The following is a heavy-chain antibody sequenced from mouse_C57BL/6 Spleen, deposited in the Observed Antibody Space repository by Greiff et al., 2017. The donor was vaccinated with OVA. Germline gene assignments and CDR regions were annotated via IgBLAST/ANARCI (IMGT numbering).Heavy chain of an antibody. J-gene: IGHJ1*03. D-gene: IGHD2-4*01. CDR2: IYPRSGNT. V-gene: IGHV1-81*01. CDR3: ARFRDYDEGDWYFDV. CDR1: GYTFTSYG. Sequence: QVQLKQSGAELARPGASVKLSCTASGYTFTSYGISWVKQRTGQGLEWIGEIYPRSGNTYYNEKFKGKATLTADKSSSTAYMELRSLTSEDSAVYFWARFRDYDEGDWYFDVWGTGTTVTVSS.